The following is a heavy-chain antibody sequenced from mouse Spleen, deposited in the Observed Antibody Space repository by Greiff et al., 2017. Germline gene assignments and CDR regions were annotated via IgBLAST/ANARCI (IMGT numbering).Heavy chain of an antibody. D-gene: IGHD2-14*01. CDR2: ISNLAYSI. CDR1: GFTFSDYG. J-gene: IGHJ4*01. V-gene: IGHV5-15*01. Sequence: EVKLMESGGGLVKPGGSLKLSCAASGFTFSDYGMAWVRQAPGKGPEWVAFISNLAYSIYYADTVTGRFTISRENAKNTLYLEMSSLRSEDTAMYDGARHDYRKAMDYWGQGTSVTVSS. CDR3: ARHDYRKAMDY.